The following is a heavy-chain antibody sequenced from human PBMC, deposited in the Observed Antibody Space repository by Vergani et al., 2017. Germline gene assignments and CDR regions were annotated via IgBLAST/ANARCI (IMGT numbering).Heavy chain of an antibody. CDR1: GGSFSGYY. CDR3: ARVVGYYDFWSGSMMAAFDI. CDR2: INHSGST. V-gene: IGHV4-34*01. J-gene: IGHJ3*02. Sequence: QVQLQQWGAGLLKPSETLSLTCAVYGGSFSGYYWSWLRQPPGKGLEWIGEINHSGSTNYNPSLKSRVTISVDTSKNQFSLKLSSVTAADTAVYYCARVVGYYDFWSGSMMAAFDIWGQGTMVTVSS. D-gene: IGHD3-3*01.